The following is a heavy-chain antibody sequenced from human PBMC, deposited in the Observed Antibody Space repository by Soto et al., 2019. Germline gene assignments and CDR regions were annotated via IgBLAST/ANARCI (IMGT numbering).Heavy chain of an antibody. CDR3: ATLSDMSSVTPYYFDY. CDR2: IYPGDSDT. V-gene: IGHV5-51*01. J-gene: IGHJ4*02. D-gene: IGHD3-9*01. Sequence: GESLKISCKGSGYSFTSYWIGWVRQMPGKGLEWMGIIYPGDSDTRYSPSFQGQVTISADKSISTAYLQWSSLKASDTAMYYYATLSDMSSVTPYYFDYWGQGTLVTVSS. CDR1: GYSFTSYW.